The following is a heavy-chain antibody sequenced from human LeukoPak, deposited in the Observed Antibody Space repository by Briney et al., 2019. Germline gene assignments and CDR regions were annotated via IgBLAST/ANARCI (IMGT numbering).Heavy chain of an antibody. CDR2: ISYDGSNK. J-gene: IGHJ4*02. Sequence: PGGSLRLSCAASGFTFSSYAMHWVRQAPGKGLEWVAVISYDGSNKYYADSVKGRLTISRDNSKNTLYLQMNSLRAEDTAVYYCARDALYSSSSFDYWGQGTLVTVSS. V-gene: IGHV3-30-3*01. CDR3: ARDALYSSSSFDY. CDR1: GFTFSSYA. D-gene: IGHD6-6*01.